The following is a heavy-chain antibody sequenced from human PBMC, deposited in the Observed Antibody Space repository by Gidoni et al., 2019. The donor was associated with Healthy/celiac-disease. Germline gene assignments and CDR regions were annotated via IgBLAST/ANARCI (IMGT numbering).Heavy chain of an antibody. CDR3: AREGDGSYFTYYYYGMDV. V-gene: IGHV3-30*04. D-gene: IGHD1-26*01. J-gene: IGHJ6*02. CDR2: ISYDGSNK. Sequence: ARQAPGKGLEWVAVISYDGSNKYYADSVKGRFTISRDNSKNTLYLQMNSLRAEDTAVYYCAREGDGSYFTYYYYGMDVWGQGTTVTVSS.